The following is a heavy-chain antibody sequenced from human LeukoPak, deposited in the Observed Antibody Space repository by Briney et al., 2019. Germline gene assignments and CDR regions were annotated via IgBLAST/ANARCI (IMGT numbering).Heavy chain of an antibody. Sequence: PSETLSLTCAVYGGSFSGYYWSWIRQPPGKGLEWIGEINHSGSTNYNPSLKSRVTISVDTSKNQFSLKPSSVTAADTAVYYCARGGYDFWSGYYTGRFWFDPWGQGTLVTVSS. CDR1: GGSFSGYY. CDR2: INHSGST. D-gene: IGHD3-3*01. V-gene: IGHV4-34*01. CDR3: ARGGYDFWSGYYTGRFWFDP. J-gene: IGHJ5*02.